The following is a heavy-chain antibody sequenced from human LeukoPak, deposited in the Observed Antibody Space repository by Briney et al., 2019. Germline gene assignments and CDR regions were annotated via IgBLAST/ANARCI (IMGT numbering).Heavy chain of an antibody. J-gene: IGHJ4*02. D-gene: IGHD4-23*01. CDR1: GYTFTSYD. CDR3: AVGGNQEYYFDY. CDR2: MNPNSGNT. V-gene: IGHV1-8*01. Sequence: ASVKVSCKASGYTFTSYDINWVRQATGQGLEWMGWMNPNSGNTGYAQKFQGRVTMTRNTSISTAYMELSSLRSEDTAMYYCAVGGNQEYYFDYWGQGTLVTVYS.